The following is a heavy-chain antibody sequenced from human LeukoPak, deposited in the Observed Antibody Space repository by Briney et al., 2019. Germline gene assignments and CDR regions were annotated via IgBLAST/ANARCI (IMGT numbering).Heavy chain of an antibody. J-gene: IGHJ3*02. V-gene: IGHV5-10-1*01. Sequence: GESLKISCKGSGYSFTNYWASWVRQMPGKGLEWLGSIDPSDSDTNYRPYFQCHVTISADKSISTAYLQWSSLKASDAAMYYCARHTYYFDGSGYFGHGDAFDIWGQGTMVTVSS. CDR1: GYSFTNYW. CDR2: IDPSDSDT. CDR3: ARHTYYFDGSGYFGHGDAFDI. D-gene: IGHD3-22*01.